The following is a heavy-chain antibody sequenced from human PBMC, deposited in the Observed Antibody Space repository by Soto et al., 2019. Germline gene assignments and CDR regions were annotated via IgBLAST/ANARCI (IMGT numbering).Heavy chain of an antibody. CDR2: IIPIFGTA. J-gene: IGHJ4*02. D-gene: IGHD1-26*01. CDR1: GGTFSSYS. Sequence: QVQLVQSGAEEKKPGSSVKVSCKASGGTFSSYSINWVRQAPGQGLEWMGEIIPIFGTANYAQKFQGIVTITADESTSTASMELSSLRSEDTAVYYCARAGGRHSGGIDYWGQGTLVTVSS. V-gene: IGHV1-69*01. CDR3: ARAGGRHSGGIDY.